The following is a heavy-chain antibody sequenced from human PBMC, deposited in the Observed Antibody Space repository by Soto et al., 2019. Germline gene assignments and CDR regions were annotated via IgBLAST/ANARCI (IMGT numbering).Heavy chain of an antibody. J-gene: IGHJ4*02. V-gene: IGHV4-34*01. CDR1: GGSFSGYY. CDR2: INHSGST. D-gene: IGHD2-8*02. CDR3: ARDKNTGLFDE. Sequence: SETLSLTCAVYGGSFSGYYWTWIRQPPGTGLEWIGEINHSGSTNYNPSLKSRVTISVDTSKNQFSLKLTSVTAAGTGVYYCARDKNTGLFDERGQGTLVTVSS.